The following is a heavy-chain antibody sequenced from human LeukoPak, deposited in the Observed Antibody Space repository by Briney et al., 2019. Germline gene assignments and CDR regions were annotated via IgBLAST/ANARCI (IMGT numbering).Heavy chain of an antibody. CDR3: ARRNSLTHYGLDV. J-gene: IGHJ6*02. CDR1: GGSISSYY. Sequence: SETLSLTCTVSGGSISSYYWSWIRQPPGKGLEWIGYIYYSGSTNYNPSLKSRVTISVDTSKNQFSLKLSSVTAADTAVYYCARRNSLTHYGLDVWGQGTTVTVSS. V-gene: IGHV4-59*08. CDR2: IYYSGST.